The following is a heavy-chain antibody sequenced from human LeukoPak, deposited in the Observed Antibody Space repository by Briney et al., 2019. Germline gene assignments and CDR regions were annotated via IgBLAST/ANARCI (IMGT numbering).Heavy chain of an antibody. V-gene: IGHV3-30*02. J-gene: IGHJ6*03. CDR2: IRYDGSNK. Sequence: GGSLRLSCAASGFTFSSYGMHWVRQAPGKGLEWVAVIRYDGSNKYYADSVKGRFTISRDNSKNTLYLQMNSLRAEDTAVYYCAKGPHDYYYLDVLGKGTTVTVSS. CDR3: AKGPHDYYYLDV. CDR1: GFTFSSYG.